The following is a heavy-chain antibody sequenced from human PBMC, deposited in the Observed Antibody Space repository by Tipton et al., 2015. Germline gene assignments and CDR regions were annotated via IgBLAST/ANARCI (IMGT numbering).Heavy chain of an antibody. CDR3: ACQDYDSLTRDYQTVDY. V-gene: IGHV4-38-2*01. Sequence: AVSAYSISSDYYWGWIRQPPGKGLEWIGSISHSGNTYYNPSLKSRVTMSRDTSKNQFSLKLTSVTAADTAVYYCACQDYDSLTRDYQTVDYWGQGTLVTVSS. CDR1: AYSISSDYY. D-gene: IGHD3-9*01. CDR2: ISHSGNT. J-gene: IGHJ4*02.